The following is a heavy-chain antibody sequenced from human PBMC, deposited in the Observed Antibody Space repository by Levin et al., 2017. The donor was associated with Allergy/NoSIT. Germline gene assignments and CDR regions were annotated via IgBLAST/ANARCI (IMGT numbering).Heavy chain of an antibody. CDR3: ASWGGPTNYFDF. CDR1: GGSFSGYY. D-gene: IGHD3-16*01. Sequence: PGGSLRLSCAVYGGSFSGYYWSWIRQFPGKGLEWIGEINHRGFTTYNAALKSRVTISVDTSRNQFSLTLKSATAADTAVYYCASWGGPTNYFDFWGQGTPVTVSS. J-gene: IGHJ4*02. V-gene: IGHV4-34*01. CDR2: INHRGFT.